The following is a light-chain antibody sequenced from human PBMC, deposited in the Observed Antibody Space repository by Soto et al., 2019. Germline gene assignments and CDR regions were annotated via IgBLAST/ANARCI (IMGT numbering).Light chain of an antibody. CDR2: AAF. J-gene: IGKJ1*01. CDR1: QTISSW. Sequence: DIQMTQSPSTLSGSVGDRVTITCRASQTISSWLAWYQQKPGKAPKLLIYAAFSLQSGVPSRFSGSGSGTEFTLTISSLQPDDFATYYCQQYDNYSRTFGQGTKVDIK. CDR3: QQYDNYSRT. V-gene: IGKV1-5*01.